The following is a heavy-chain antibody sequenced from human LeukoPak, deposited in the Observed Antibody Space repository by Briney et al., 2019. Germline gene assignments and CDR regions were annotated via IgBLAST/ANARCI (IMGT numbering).Heavy chain of an antibody. CDR1: GFTFSSYS. J-gene: IGHJ6*02. V-gene: IGHV3-21*01. Sequence: GGSLRLSCAASGFTFSSYSMNWVRQAPGKGLEWVSSISSSSYIYYADSVKGRFTISRDNAKNSLYLQMNSLRAEDTAVYYCARDLAPYCSGGSCYGYYYGMDVWGQGTTVTVSS. CDR2: ISSSSYI. D-gene: IGHD2-15*01. CDR3: ARDLAPYCSGGSCYGYYYGMDV.